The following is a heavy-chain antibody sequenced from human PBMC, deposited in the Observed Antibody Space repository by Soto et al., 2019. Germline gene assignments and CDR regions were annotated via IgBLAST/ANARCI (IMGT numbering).Heavy chain of an antibody. J-gene: IGHJ5*02. V-gene: IGHV4-59*01. Sequence: SETLSLTCTVSGGSISSYYWSWIRQPPGKGLEWIGYIYYSGSTNYNPSLKSRVTISVDTSKNQFSLKLSSVTAADTAVYYCARVKSGMSSSWYIMAWFDPWGQGTLVTVSS. CDR3: ARVKSGMSSSWYIMAWFDP. CDR2: IYYSGST. CDR1: GGSISSYY. D-gene: IGHD6-13*01.